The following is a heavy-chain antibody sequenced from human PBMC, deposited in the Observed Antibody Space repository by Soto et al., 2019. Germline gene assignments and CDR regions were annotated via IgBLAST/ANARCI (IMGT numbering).Heavy chain of an antibody. J-gene: IGHJ3*02. V-gene: IGHV3-74*01. CDR2: INTDGTST. Sequence: GGSLRLSCAASGFTFSSYWMHWVRQAPGKGLVWVSRINTDGTSTAYADSVKGRFTISRDNAKNSLYLQMNSLRAEDTAVYYCASRHYYDSSGYHDDAFDIWGQGTMVTVSS. CDR3: ASRHYYDSSGYHDDAFDI. D-gene: IGHD3-22*01. CDR1: GFTFSSYW.